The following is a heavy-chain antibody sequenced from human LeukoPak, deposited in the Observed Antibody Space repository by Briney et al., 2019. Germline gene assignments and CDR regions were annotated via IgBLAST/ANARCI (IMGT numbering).Heavy chain of an antibody. CDR2: IRSKAYGGTT. J-gene: IGHJ6*02. V-gene: IGHV3-49*04. Sequence: GRSLRLSCTASGFTFGDYNMNWVRQAPGKGLEWVAFIRSKAYGGTTEYAASVKGRFTISRDDSKSIAYLQMNNLKSDDTAEYYCTRVLAVAGTLAGYYGMDVWGQGTTVTVSS. D-gene: IGHD6-19*01. CDR3: TRVLAVAGTLAGYYGMDV. CDR1: GFTFGDYN.